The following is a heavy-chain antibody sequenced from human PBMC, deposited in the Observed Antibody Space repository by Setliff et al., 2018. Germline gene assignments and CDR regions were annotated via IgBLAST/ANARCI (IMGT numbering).Heavy chain of an antibody. CDR2: MYYSGST. Sequence: TLSLTCPVSGGSISSYYWSWIRQPPGKGLEWIGYMYYSGSTNYNPSFKSRVTISVDTSKNQFSLKLSSVTAADTAVYYCARAPPSSGWTPRGYYYYYMDVRGKGTTVTVSS. V-gene: IGHV4-59*01. CDR1: GGSISSYY. CDR3: ARAPPSSGWTPRGYYYYYMDV. J-gene: IGHJ6*03. D-gene: IGHD6-19*01.